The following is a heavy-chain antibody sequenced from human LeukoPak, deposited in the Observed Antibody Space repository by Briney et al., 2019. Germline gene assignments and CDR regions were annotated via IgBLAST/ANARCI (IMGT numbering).Heavy chain of an antibody. Sequence: SVNVSCRASGYTFTRHFLHWVRQAAGQEGEGMAGIDPNNGDTHYAQNFKDRMTVTPDTYIRTVYMCLSKLTAYDTGVYYCSRGYSASEHWGQGTLVTVSS. CDR3: SRGYSASEH. CDR2: IDPNNGDT. V-gene: IGHV1-2*01. D-gene: IGHD5-12*01. J-gene: IGHJ4*02. CDR1: GYTFTRHF.